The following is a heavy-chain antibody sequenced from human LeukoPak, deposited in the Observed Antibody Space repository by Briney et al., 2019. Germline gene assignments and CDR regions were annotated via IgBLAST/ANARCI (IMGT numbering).Heavy chain of an antibody. CDR1: GYSFTSYW. V-gene: IGHV5-51*01. CDR3: ARRYYYDSSGYYYPHDAFDI. D-gene: IGHD3-22*01. J-gene: IGHJ3*02. Sequence: GESLKISCKGSGYSFTSYWIGWVRQMPGKGLEWMGIIYSGDSDTRYSPSFQGQVTISADKSISTAYLQWSSLKASDTAMYYCARRYYYDSSGYYYPHDAFDIWGQGTMVTVSS. CDR2: IYSGDSDT.